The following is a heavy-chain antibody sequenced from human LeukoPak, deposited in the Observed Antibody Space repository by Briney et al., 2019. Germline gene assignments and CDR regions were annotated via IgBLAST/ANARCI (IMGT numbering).Heavy chain of an antibody. CDR1: GFTVSRNY. D-gene: IGHD3-22*01. CDR3: ARRAGDYSHPYDY. J-gene: IGHJ4*02. V-gene: IGHV3-66*04. CDR2: IYSGGNT. Sequence: GGSLRLSCAASGFTVSRNYMSWVRQAPGKGLEWVSVIYSGGNTYYADSVKGRFTISRDNSKNTVHLQMNSLRAEDTAMYYCARRAGDYSHPYDYWGQGTLVTVSS.